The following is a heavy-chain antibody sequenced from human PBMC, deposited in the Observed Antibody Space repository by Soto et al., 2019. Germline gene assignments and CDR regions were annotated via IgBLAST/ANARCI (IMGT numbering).Heavy chain of an antibody. CDR1: GFTFSSYG. CDR3: ARDLADSSGWSYYYYYGMDV. D-gene: IGHD6-19*01. V-gene: IGHV3-33*01. J-gene: IGHJ6*02. CDR2: IWYDGSNK. Sequence: GGSLRLSCAASGFTFSSYGMHWVRQAPGKGLEWVAVIWYDGSNKYYADSVKGRFTISRDNSKNTLYLQMNSLIAEDTAVYYCARDLADSSGWSYYYYYGMDVWGQGTTVTVSS.